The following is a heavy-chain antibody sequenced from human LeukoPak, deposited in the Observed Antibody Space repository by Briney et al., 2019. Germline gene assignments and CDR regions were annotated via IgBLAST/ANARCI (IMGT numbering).Heavy chain of an antibody. Sequence: SGGSLRLSCAASGFTFSSYAMHWVRQAPGKGLEWVAVISYDGSNKYYADSVKGRFTISRDNSKNTLYLQMNSLRAEDTAVYYCATTQAWGHPYYYYYMDVWGKGTTVTVSS. J-gene: IGHJ6*03. CDR2: ISYDGSNK. CDR1: GFTFSSYA. V-gene: IGHV3-30-3*01. CDR3: ATTQAWGHPYYYYYMDV. D-gene: IGHD3-16*01.